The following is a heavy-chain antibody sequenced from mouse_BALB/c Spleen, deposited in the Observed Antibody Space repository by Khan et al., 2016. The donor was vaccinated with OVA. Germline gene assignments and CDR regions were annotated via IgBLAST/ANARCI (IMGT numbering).Heavy chain of an antibody. CDR3: ARQPYYHYNIMDY. J-gene: IGHJ4*01. CDR2: IWSDGTT. V-gene: IGHV2-6-1*01. Sequence: QVQLKQSGPGLAAPSQSLSITCTISGFSLTTYGVHWVRQPPGKGLEWLVVIWSDGTTNYNSALKYRLTITKDNSQRQGFLKMNSLQNDDTAIYFCARQPYYHYNIMDYWGQGTSVTVSS. CDR1: GFSLTTYG. D-gene: IGHD2-10*01.